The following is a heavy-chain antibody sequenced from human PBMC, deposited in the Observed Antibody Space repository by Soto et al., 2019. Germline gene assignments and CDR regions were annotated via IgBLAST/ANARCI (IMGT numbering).Heavy chain of an antibody. V-gene: IGHV2-5*02. CDR1: GFSLSTSGVG. D-gene: IGHD3-16*01. J-gene: IGHJ4*02. CDR2: IYWDDDK. CDR3: AHSDVWGYFDY. Sequence: QITLKESGPTLVKPTQTLTLTCTFSGFSLSTSGVGVGWIRQPPGKALEWLALIYWDDDKRYSPSLKSRLTTPKDTSKNQVAITMTNMDPVDTATYSCAHSDVWGYFDYWGQGTRVTASS.